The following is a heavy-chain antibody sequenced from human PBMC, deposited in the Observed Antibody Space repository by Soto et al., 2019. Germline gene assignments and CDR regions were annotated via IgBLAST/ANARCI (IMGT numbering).Heavy chain of an antibody. V-gene: IGHV3-23*01. CDR1: GFTFSSYA. CDR2: IFAGGGST. CDR3: AKDLIRGDGYIDFDY. D-gene: IGHD3-10*01. J-gene: IGHJ4*02. Sequence: PVGSLRLSCAPSGFTFSSYAMFWVRQAPGKGLEWVSTIFAGGGSTYYADSVKGRFTISRDNSKNILFLQMDSLRAEDTAVYFCAKDLIRGDGYIDFDYWGQGTLVTVSS.